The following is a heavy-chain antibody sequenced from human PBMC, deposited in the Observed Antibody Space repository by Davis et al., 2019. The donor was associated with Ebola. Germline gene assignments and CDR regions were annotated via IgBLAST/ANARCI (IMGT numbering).Heavy chain of an antibody. CDR3: ARGRLAYYYDSSGYLSVLDAFDI. CDR1: GGSISSGDYY. CDR2: IYYSGST. D-gene: IGHD3-22*01. V-gene: IGHV4-30-4*08. J-gene: IGHJ3*02. Sequence: PSETLSLTCTVSGGSISSGDYYWSWIRQPPGKGLEWIGYIYYSGSTYYNPSLKSRVTISVDTSKNQFSLKLSSVTAADTAVYYCARGRLAYYYDSSGYLSVLDAFDIWGQGTMVTVSS.